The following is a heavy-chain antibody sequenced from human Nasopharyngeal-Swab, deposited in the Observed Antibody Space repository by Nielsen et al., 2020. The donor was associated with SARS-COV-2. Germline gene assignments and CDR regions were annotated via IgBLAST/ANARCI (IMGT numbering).Heavy chain of an antibody. CDR3: ARVEETIFGGEYFDL. CDR2: ISSSSSYI. V-gene: IGHV3-21*04. CDR1: GFTFSSYS. Sequence: GASLKISCAASGFTFSSYSMNWVRQAPGKGLEWVSSISSSSSYIYYADSVKGRFTISRDSAKNSLYLQMNSLRAEDTAVYYCARVEETIFGGEYFDLWGRGTLVTVSS. D-gene: IGHD3-3*01. J-gene: IGHJ2*01.